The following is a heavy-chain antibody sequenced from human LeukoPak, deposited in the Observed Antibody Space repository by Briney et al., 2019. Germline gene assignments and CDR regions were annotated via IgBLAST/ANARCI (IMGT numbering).Heavy chain of an antibody. D-gene: IGHD2-21*01. V-gene: IGHV3-23*01. CDR1: GFSFGNYA. CDR2: ISGTGGAT. CDR3: VKDPRDTYGTNWFVS. J-gene: IGHJ5*01. Sequence: GGSLRLSCVASGFSFGNYAMSWVRQAPGKWLQWVSQISGTGGATWYAGFARDRFTISRDNSKKTLYLQMSGLRVEDTAMYYCVKDPRDTYGTNWFVSWGQGTLLIVSS.